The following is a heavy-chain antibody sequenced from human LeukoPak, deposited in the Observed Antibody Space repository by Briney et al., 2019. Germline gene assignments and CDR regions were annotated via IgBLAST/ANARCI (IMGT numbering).Heavy chain of an antibody. Sequence: ASVQVSCKASGYTFTSYYMHWVRQAPGQGLEWMGIINPSGGSTSYAQKFQGRVTMTRDMSTSTVYMELSSLRSEDTAVYYCARDAVAAAGFDYWGQGTLVTVSS. V-gene: IGHV1-46*01. CDR3: ARDAVAAAGFDY. D-gene: IGHD6-13*01. CDR2: INPSGGST. J-gene: IGHJ4*02. CDR1: GYTFTSYY.